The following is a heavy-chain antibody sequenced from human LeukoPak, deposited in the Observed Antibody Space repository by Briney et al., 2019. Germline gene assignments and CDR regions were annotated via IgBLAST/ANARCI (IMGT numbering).Heavy chain of an antibody. CDR1: GFTFSSYG. CDR2: IRYDGSNK. D-gene: IGHD2-2*01. CDR3: AKETKGYCSSTSCYRLSGFDP. J-gene: IGHJ5*02. Sequence: GGSLRLSCAASGFTFSSYGMHWVRQAPGKGLEWVAFIRYDGSNKYYADSVKGRFTISRDNSKNTLYQQMNSLRAEDTAEYYCAKETKGYCSSTSCYRLSGFDPWGQGTLVTVSS. V-gene: IGHV3-30*02.